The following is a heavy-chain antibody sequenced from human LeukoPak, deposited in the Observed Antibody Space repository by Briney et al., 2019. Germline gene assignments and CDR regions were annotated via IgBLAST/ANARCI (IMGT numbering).Heavy chain of an antibody. CDR2: ISGSGGST. D-gene: IGHD3-22*01. CDR1: GFTFSSYA. V-gene: IGHV3-23*01. J-gene: IGHJ4*02. Sequence: QSGGSLRLSCAASGFTFSSYAMSWVRQAPGKGLEWVSAISGSGGSTYYADSVKGRFTISRDNSKNTLYLQMNSLRAEDTAVYYCAKEFVSYYYDSSGYPFDHWGQGTLVTVSS. CDR3: AKEFVSYYYDSSGYPFDH.